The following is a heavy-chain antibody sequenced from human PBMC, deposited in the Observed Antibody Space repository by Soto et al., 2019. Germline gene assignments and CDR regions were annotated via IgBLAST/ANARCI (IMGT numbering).Heavy chain of an antibody. V-gene: IGHV1-69*13. D-gene: IGHD6-6*01. CDR3: ARDGARPGYYYNGMDV. CDR2: IIPIFGTA. J-gene: IGHJ6*02. CDR1: GGTFSSYA. Sequence: SVKVSCKASGGTFSSYAISWVRQAPGQGLEWMGGIIPIFGTANYAQKFQGRVTITADESTSTAYMELSSLRSEDTAVYYCARDGARPGYYYNGMDVCGQGTTVTVSS.